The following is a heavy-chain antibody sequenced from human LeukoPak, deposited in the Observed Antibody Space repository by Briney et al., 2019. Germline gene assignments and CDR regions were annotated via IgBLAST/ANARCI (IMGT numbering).Heavy chain of an antibody. CDR2: IYYSGST. Sequence: SETLSLTCTVSGGSISSYYWSWIRQPPGKGLEWIGYIYYSGSTNYNPPLKSRVTISVDTSRNQFSLKLSSVTAADTAVYYCARDRYYDSSGLYDYWGQGTLVTVSS. V-gene: IGHV4-59*01. D-gene: IGHD3-22*01. CDR3: ARDRYYDSSGLYDY. J-gene: IGHJ4*02. CDR1: GGSISSYY.